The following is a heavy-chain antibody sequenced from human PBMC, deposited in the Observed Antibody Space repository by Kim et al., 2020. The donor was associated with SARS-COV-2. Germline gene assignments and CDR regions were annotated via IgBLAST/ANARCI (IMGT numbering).Heavy chain of an antibody. Sequence: GGSLRLSCAASGFTFSDYYMSWIRQAPGKGLEWVSYISSSSSYTNYADSVKGRFTISRDNAKNSLYLQMNSLRAEDTAVYYCARDGCSGGSCSWYYYYGMDVWGQGTTVTVSS. CDR1: GFTFSDYY. D-gene: IGHD2-15*01. J-gene: IGHJ6*02. V-gene: IGHV3-11*05. CDR3: ARDGCSGGSCSWYYYYGMDV. CDR2: ISSSSSYT.